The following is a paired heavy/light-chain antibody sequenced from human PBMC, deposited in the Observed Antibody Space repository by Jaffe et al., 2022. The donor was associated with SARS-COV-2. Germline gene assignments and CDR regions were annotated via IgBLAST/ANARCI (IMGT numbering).Light chain of an antibody. CDR2: GAS. CDR3: QQYDTWPRT. Sequence: EVVMTQSPATLSASPGERVTLSCRASQSISNNLAWYLQKPGQAPRLLIYGASTRATGIPARFSGSGSGTEFTLTVSSLQSEDFALYYCQQYDTWPRTFGQGTTVEIK. J-gene: IGKJ1*01. CDR1: QSISNN. V-gene: IGKV3-15*01.
Heavy chain of an antibody. CDR3: VRGHLGLEV. CDR1: GLTLSNFW. CDR2: INRDGSEE. Sequence: EMLLVESGGGLVQPGGSLRLSCAASGLTLSNFWMCWVRQAPGKGLEWVANINRDGSEEYYADSAKGRFTIYKDNTRNSLYLQMNSLRADDTALYYCVRGHLGLEVWGQGTAVTVTS. J-gene: IGHJ6*02. V-gene: IGHV3-7*03.